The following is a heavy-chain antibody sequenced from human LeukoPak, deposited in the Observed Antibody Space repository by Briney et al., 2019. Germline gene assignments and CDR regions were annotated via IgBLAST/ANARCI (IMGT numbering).Heavy chain of an antibody. CDR3: ASTSVTTGGFDY. J-gene: IGHJ4*02. CDR1: GFTFDSYS. Sequence: GGSLRLSCAASGFTFDSYSMNWVRQAPGKGLEWVSSISSSSSYIYYADSVKGRFTISRDNAKNSLYLQMNSLRAEDTAVYYCASTSVTTGGFDYWGQGTLVTVSS. D-gene: IGHD4-17*01. CDR2: ISSSSSYI. V-gene: IGHV3-21*01.